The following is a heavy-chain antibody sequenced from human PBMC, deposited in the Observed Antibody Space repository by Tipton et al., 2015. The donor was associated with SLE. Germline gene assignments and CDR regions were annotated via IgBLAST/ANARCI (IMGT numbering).Heavy chain of an antibody. CDR2: ISYDGSNK. CDR1: GFTFSSYA. CDR3: AREGIVRAFDY. V-gene: IGHV3-30-3*01. D-gene: IGHD2/OR15-2a*01. J-gene: IGHJ4*02. Sequence: SLRLSCAASGFTFSSYAMHWVRQAPGKGLEWVAVISYDGSNKYYADSVKGRFTISRDNSKNTLYLQMNSLRAEDTAVYYCAREGIVRAFDYWGQGTLVTVSS.